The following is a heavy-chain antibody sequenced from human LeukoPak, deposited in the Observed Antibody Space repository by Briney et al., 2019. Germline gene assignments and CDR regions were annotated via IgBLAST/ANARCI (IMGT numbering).Heavy chain of an antibody. CDR1: GGTFSSYA. Sequence: SVKVSCKATGGTFSSYAISWVRQAPGQGLERIGMIIPILGIANYAQKFQGRVTITADKSTSTAYMELSSLRSEDTAVYYCASSRDSSGSDAFDIWGQGTMVTVSS. CDR3: ASSRDSSGSDAFDI. D-gene: IGHD3-22*01. CDR2: IIPILGIA. J-gene: IGHJ3*02. V-gene: IGHV1-69*04.